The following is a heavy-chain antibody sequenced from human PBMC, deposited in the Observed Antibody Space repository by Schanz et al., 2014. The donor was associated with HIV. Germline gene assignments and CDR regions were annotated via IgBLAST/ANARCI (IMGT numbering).Heavy chain of an antibody. V-gene: IGHV3-9*01. CDR1: GFIFADYA. CDR2: ISWNSGSI. D-gene: IGHD2-21*02. CDR3: AKGPYGGNSYYFEY. J-gene: IGHJ4*02. Sequence: EVQLLESGGGLVQPGRSLRLSCAASGFIFADYAMHWVRQAPGKGLEWVSTISWNSGSIGYADSVKGRFTISRDNAKNSLYLHINSLRVEDTALYYCAKGPYGGNSYYFEYWGQGTLVTVSS.